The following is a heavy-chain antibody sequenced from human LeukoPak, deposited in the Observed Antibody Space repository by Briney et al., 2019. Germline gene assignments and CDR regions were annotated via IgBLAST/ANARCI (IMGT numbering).Heavy chain of an antibody. CDR2: IWYDGSNE. J-gene: IGHJ4*02. CDR1: GFTFSSYS. V-gene: IGHV3-33*08. D-gene: IGHD4-17*01. Sequence: GGSLRLSCAASGFTFSSYSMNWVRQAPGKGLELVAIIWYDGSNEYYADSVKGRFTISRDNSKNTLYLQMNSLRAEDTAVYYCASNRYGDYDYWGQGTLVPSPQ. CDR3: ASNRYGDYDY.